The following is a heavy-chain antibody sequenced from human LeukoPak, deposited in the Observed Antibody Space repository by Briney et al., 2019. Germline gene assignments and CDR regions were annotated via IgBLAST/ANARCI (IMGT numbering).Heavy chain of an antibody. J-gene: IGHJ4*02. Sequence: SETRSLTCTVSGDSLRRYYWNWIRQAPGKALEWIGHIHNNGDTAYNFSLKSRVTISMDTSKNQFSLKLSSVTAADTAVYYCGRWGYFDSGNYFVVDYWGQGTVVTVSS. CDR2: IHNNGDT. V-gene: IGHV4-59*01. CDR3: GRWGYFDSGNYFVVDY. CDR1: GDSLRRYY. D-gene: IGHD3-22*01.